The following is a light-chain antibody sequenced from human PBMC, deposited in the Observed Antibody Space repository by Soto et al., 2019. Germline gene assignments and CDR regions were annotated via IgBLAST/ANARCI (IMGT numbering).Light chain of an antibody. J-gene: IGKJ1*01. Sequence: EIVMTQSPATVPVSPGERVTLSCRASQSVSIDLAWYQQKPGQAPRLLIYGASTRATDIPPSFTGSGSGTDFTLTISRLEPEDFAVYYCQQYGSSPGTFGQGTKVDI. CDR3: QQYGSSPGT. CDR2: GAS. CDR1: QSVSID. V-gene: IGKV3-20*01.